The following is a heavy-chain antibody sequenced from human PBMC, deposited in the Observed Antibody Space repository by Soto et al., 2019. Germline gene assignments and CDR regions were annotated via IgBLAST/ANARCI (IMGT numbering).Heavy chain of an antibody. CDR1: GGTFSSYA. CDR2: IIPIFGTA. V-gene: IGHV1-69*12. D-gene: IGHD1-26*01. CDR3: ASSMSIVGATTVSDP. Sequence: QVQLVQSGAEVKKPGSSVKVSCKASGGTFSSYAISWVRQAPGQGLEWMGGIIPIFGTANYALKFLGRVTITADESTSTAYMELSSLRSEDTAVYYCASSMSIVGATTVSDPWGQGTLVTVSS. J-gene: IGHJ5*02.